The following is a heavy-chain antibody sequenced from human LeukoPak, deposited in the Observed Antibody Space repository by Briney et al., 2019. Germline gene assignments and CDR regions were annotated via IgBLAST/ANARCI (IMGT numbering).Heavy chain of an antibody. Sequence: GGSLGLSCAGSGFALKSYSLTWVRQAPGKGLEWVSSISSTSAYIHYADSVKGRFTISRDNVDNVVYLEMNSLGAEDTATYYCARVAVSGPTGWFDSWGQGTLVIVSS. J-gene: IGHJ5*01. D-gene: IGHD2-8*02. CDR3: ARVAVSGPTGWFDS. CDR2: ISSTSAYI. CDR1: GFALKSYS. V-gene: IGHV3-21*01.